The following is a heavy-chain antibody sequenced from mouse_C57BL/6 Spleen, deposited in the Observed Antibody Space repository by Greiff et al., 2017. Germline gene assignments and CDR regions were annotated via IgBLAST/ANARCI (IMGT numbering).Heavy chain of an antibody. CDR1: GFTFSSYA. V-gene: IGHV5-4*01. D-gene: IGHD6-5*01. CDR3: ARRAYGKDYAMDY. CDR2: IGDGGSYT. Sequence: EVQLVESGGGLVKPGGSLKLSCAASGFTFSSYAMSWVRQTPEKRLEWVATIGDGGSYTYYPDNVKGRFTISRNNTKNNLYLQMGHLKSKDTAMYYCARRAYGKDYAMDYWGQGTSVTVSS. J-gene: IGHJ4*01.